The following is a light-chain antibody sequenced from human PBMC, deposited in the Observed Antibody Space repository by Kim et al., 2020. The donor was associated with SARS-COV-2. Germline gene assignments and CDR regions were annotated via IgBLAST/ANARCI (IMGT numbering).Light chain of an antibody. CDR1: SGNSSNA. J-gene: IGLJ3*02. CDR3: QTWGTGIWV. V-gene: IGLV4-69*01. CDR2: LNSDGSH. Sequence: ASVKRTCTLSSGNSSNAIAWHQQQPEKGPRYLMKLNSDGSHTKGDGIPDRFSGSSSGAERYLTISSLQSEDEADYYCQTWGTGIWVFGGGTQLTVL.